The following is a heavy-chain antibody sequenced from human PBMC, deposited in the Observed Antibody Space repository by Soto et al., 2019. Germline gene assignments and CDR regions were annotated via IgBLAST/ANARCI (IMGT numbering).Heavy chain of an antibody. D-gene: IGHD2-15*01. CDR3: AKDSRSHPQGWFDP. V-gene: IGHV3-23*01. CDR2: ISGSGDYT. J-gene: IGHJ5*02. CDR1: GFTFSSYA. Sequence: EVQLLESGGGLVQPGESLRLSCAGSGFTFSSYAMTWVRQAPGKGLEWVSSISGSGDYTYFADSVKGRFTISRDNSKDTLYLQMSSLRVEDTAVYYCAKDSRSHPQGWFDPWGQGTLVTVSS.